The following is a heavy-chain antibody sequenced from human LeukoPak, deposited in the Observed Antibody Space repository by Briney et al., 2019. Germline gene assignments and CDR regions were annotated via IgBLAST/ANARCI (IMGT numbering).Heavy chain of an antibody. CDR3: ARSRDGYNLDY. Sequence: SETLSLTCTVSGDSISSYYWSWFRQPPGKGLEWIGYIYDSGSTYYNPSLKSRVTISVDRSKNQFSLKLSSVTAADTAVYYCARSRDGYNLDYWGQGTLVTVSS. CDR2: IYDSGST. V-gene: IGHV4-59*12. J-gene: IGHJ4*02. D-gene: IGHD5-24*01. CDR1: GDSISSYY.